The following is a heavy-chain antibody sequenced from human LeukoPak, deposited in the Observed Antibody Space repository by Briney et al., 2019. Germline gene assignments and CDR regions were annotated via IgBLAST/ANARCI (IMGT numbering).Heavy chain of an antibody. CDR2: IKTYNGDT. Sequence: ASVKVSCRASGYTFTTYGINWVRQAPGQSLEWMGWIKTYNGDTNTAQKFLDRIIMTTDKSTGTAYMELRSLRSDDTAVYYCAKDGGQQWLTNYYSYGMDVWGQGTTVIVSS. CDR1: GYTFTTYG. D-gene: IGHD6-19*01. V-gene: IGHV1-18*01. CDR3: AKDGGQQWLTNYYSYGMDV. J-gene: IGHJ6*02.